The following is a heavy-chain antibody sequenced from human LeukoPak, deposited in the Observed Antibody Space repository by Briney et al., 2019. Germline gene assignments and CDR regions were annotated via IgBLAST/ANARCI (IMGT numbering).Heavy chain of an antibody. J-gene: IGHJ3*02. Sequence: GRSLRLSCAASGFTFTHYGIHWVRQAPGKGLEWVAVISWDGSGKNYVDSVKGRFTISRDNSKNTLYLQMSYLRVDDTALYYCTTFDMWGQGTMVTVSS. V-gene: IGHV3-30*03. CDR1: GFTFTHYG. CDR3: TTFDM. CDR2: ISWDGSGK.